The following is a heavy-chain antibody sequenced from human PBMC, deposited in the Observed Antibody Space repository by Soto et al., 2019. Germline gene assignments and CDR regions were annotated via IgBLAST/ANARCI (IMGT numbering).Heavy chain of an antibody. V-gene: IGHV3-23*01. CDR3: AKDSIGYSSSWSDY. D-gene: IGHD6-13*01. Sequence: GGSLRLSCAASGFTFSSYAMSWVRQAPGRGLEWVSAISGSGGSTYYADSVKGRFTISRDNSKNTLYLQMNSLRAEDTAVYYCAKDSIGYSSSWSDYWGQGTLVTVSS. CDR1: GFTFSSYA. J-gene: IGHJ4*02. CDR2: ISGSGGST.